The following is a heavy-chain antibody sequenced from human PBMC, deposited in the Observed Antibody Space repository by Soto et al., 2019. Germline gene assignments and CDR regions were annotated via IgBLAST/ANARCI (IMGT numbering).Heavy chain of an antibody. V-gene: IGHV3-23*01. Sequence: GGSLRLSCAASGFTFSSYAMSWVRQAPGKGLEWVSAISGSGGSTYYADSVKGRFTISRDSSKNTLYLQMNSLRAEDTAVYYCAKDGRYFDWLLSSDAFDIWGQGTMVTVSS. CDR1: GFTFSSYA. CDR3: AKDGRYFDWLLSSDAFDI. J-gene: IGHJ3*02. D-gene: IGHD3-9*01. CDR2: ISGSGGST.